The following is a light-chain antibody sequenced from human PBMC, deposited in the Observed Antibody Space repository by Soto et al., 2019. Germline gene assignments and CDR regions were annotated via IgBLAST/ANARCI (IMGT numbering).Light chain of an antibody. CDR3: QQYGSSPET. J-gene: IGKJ1*01. V-gene: IGKV3-20*01. CDR1: QSVISY. Sequence: EIVLTHSPVTLSLSPGERATLSCRASQSVISYLAWYQQKPGQAPRLLIYGASSRATGIPDRFSGSGSGTDFTLTISRLEPEDFAVYYCQQYGSSPETFGQGTKVDIK. CDR2: GAS.